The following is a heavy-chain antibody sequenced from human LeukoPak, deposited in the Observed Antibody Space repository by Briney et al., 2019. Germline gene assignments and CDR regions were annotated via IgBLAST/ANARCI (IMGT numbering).Heavy chain of an antibody. CDR2: IYPGDSDT. V-gene: IGHV5-51*01. J-gene: IGHJ3*02. CDR1: GYSFTSYW. D-gene: IGHD4-17*01. CDR3: ASLLTTVTTLGVDAFDI. Sequence: GESLKISCKGSGYSFTSYWIGWVRQMPGKGLEWMGIIYPGDSDTRYSPSFQGQVTISADKSISTAYLQWSSLKASDTAMYYCASLLTTVTTLGVDAFDIWGQGTMVTVSS.